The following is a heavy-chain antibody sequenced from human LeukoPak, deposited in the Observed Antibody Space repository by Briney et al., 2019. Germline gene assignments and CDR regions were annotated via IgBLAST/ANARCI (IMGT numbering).Heavy chain of an antibody. Sequence: GGSLRLSCATSGFTFSSNYMSWVRQAPGKGLEWVSSISSSSSYIYYADSVKGRFTISRDNAKNSLYLQMNSLRAEDTAVYYCAKLNQWQPPRYFFEYWGEGALVTVAS. CDR3: AKLNQWQPPRYFFEY. CDR2: ISSSSSYI. J-gene: IGHJ4*02. D-gene: IGHD6-19*01. V-gene: IGHV3-21*01. CDR1: GFTFSSNY.